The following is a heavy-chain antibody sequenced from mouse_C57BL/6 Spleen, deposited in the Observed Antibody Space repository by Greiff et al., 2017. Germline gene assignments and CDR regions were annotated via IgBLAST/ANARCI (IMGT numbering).Heavy chain of an antibody. CDR3: AGYYGSSYFDV. CDR1: GFSLTSYG. D-gene: IGHD1-1*01. CDR2: IWRGGST. V-gene: IGHV2-2*01. Sequence: VQLQQSGPGLVQPSQSLSITCTVSGFSLTSYGVHWVRQSPGTGLAWLGVIWRGGSTDYNAAFISRLSISKDYSEGKVFFKMNSLLAYDTAIYYCAGYYGSSYFDVWGTGTTVTVAS. J-gene: IGHJ1*03.